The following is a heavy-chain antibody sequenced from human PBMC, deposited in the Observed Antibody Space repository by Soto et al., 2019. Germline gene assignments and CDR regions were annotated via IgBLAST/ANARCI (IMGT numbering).Heavy chain of an antibody. Sequence: GGSLRLSCAASGFTFSSYAMSWVRQAPGKGLEWVSAISGSGGSTYYADSVKGRFTISRDNSKNTLYLQMNSLRAEDTAVYYCAKHVGVIAQKHHYYMVVWGTGTTVNLSS. D-gene: IGHD3-16*02. J-gene: IGHJ6*03. V-gene: IGHV3-23*01. CDR1: GFTFSSYA. CDR3: AKHVGVIAQKHHYYMVV. CDR2: ISGSGGST.